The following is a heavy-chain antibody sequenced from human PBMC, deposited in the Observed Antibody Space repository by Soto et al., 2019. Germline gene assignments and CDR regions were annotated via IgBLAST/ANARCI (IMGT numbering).Heavy chain of an antibody. CDR1: GGSFSGYY. V-gene: IGHV4-34*01. D-gene: IGHD3-10*01. J-gene: IGHJ4*02. CDR3: ARGKVVRGSYVTLDY. Sequence: QVQLQQWGAGLLKPSETLSLTSAVYGGSFSGYYWSWIRQPPGKGLEWIGEINHSGSTNYNPSLKRPVTLAVDTSKTQFSLKLSSVTAADTAVYYCARGKVVRGSYVTLDYWGQGTLVTVSS. CDR2: INHSGST.